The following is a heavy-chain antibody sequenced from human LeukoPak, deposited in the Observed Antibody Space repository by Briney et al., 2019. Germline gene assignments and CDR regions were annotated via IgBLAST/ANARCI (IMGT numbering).Heavy chain of an antibody. V-gene: IGHV3-23*01. Sequence: GGTLRLSCAASGFTFSSYGMSWVRQAPGKGLEWVSAISGSAIYTYYADSVKGRFTISRDNSKNTLYLQMNSLRAEDTAIYYCAKLENSGSPPGFDYWGQGTLVTVSS. CDR1: GFTFSSYG. CDR3: AKLENSGSPPGFDY. J-gene: IGHJ4*02. D-gene: IGHD1-26*01. CDR2: ISGSAIYT.